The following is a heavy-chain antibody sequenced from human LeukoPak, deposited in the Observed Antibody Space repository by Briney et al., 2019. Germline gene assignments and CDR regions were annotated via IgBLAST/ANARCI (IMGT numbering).Heavy chain of an antibody. D-gene: IGHD3-22*01. Sequence: ASVKVSCKASGYTFTGYYMHWVRQAPGQGLEWMGWINPNSGGTNYAQKFQGRVTMTRDTSISTAYMELSSLRSEDTAVYYCARDSYDSSGYYYFFFDYWGQGTLVTVSS. CDR2: INPNSGGT. CDR1: GYTFTGYY. CDR3: ARDSYDSSGYYYFFFDY. J-gene: IGHJ4*02. V-gene: IGHV1-2*02.